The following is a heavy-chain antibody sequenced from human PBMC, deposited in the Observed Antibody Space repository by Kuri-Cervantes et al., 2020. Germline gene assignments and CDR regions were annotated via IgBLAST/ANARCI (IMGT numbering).Heavy chain of an antibody. Sequence: ASVKVSCKASGYTFTTYGISWVRQAPGQGLEWMGWISAFDGKTKFAQRLQGRVTMTTDTSTSTAYMELRSLRSDDTAVYYCARVEEGWEPLVFDYWGQGTLVTVSS. J-gene: IGHJ4*02. CDR3: ARVEEGWEPLVFDY. V-gene: IGHV1-18*01. CDR1: GYTFTTYG. CDR2: ISAFDGKT. D-gene: IGHD1-26*01.